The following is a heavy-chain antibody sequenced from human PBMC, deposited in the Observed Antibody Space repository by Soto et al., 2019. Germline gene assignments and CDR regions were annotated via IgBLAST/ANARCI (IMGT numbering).Heavy chain of an antibody. V-gene: IGHV1-46*01. J-gene: IGHJ2*01. CDR1: GYSFTSHY. D-gene: IGHD2-2*02. CDR3: AIRSTFIPDSWYFEL. Sequence: QLQLVQSGAEVKKPGASVKVSCKASGYSFTSHYMHWVRQTPGQGLEWTGAIHPSDGGTSYAQKIKENAPLXXYXPXNTFCMESSSVLPEDTGLRFSAIRSTFIPDSWYFELWGRGTLVTVSS. CDR2: IHPSDGGT.